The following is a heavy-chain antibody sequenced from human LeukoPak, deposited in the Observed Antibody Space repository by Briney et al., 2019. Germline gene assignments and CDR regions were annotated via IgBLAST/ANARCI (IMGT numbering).Heavy chain of an antibody. CDR2: ISSSSYI. D-gene: IGHD2/OR15-2a*01. V-gene: IGHV3-21*01. CDR3: ARYRTTLGMDV. J-gene: IGHJ6*03. CDR1: GFTFSSYS. Sequence: GGSLRLSCAASGFTFSSYSMNWVRQAPGKGLEWVSSISSSSYIYYADSVKGRFTISRDNAKNSLYLQMNSLRAEDTAVYYCARYRTTLGMDVWGKGTTVTVSS.